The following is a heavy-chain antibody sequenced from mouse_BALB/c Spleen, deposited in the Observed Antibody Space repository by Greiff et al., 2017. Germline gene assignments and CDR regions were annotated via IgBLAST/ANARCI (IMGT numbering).Heavy chain of an antibody. CDR3: ARRGTGYAMDY. V-gene: IGHV14-3*02. J-gene: IGHJ4*01. CDR1: GFNIKDTY. D-gene: IGHD3-3*01. Sequence: VQLQQSGAELVKPGASVKLSCTASGFNIKDTYMHWVKQRPGQGLEWIGMIHPSDSETRLNQKFKDKATLTVDKSSSTAYMQLSSPTSEDSAVYYCARRGTGYAMDYWGQGTSVTVSS. CDR2: IHPSDSET.